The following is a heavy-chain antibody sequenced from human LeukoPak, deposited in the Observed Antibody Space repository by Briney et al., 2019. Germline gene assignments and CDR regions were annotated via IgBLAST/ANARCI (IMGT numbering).Heavy chain of an antibody. CDR3: AKLGIVVVVAATTWFDP. CDR2: ISGSGGST. D-gene: IGHD2-15*01. J-gene: IGHJ5*02. V-gene: IGHV3-23*01. CDR1: GFTFSSYA. Sequence: GGSLRLSCAASGFTFSSYAMSWVRQAPGKGLEWVSAISGSGGSTCYADSVKGRFTISRDNSKNTLYLQMNSLRAEDTAVYYCAKLGIVVVVAATTWFDPWGRGTLVTVSS.